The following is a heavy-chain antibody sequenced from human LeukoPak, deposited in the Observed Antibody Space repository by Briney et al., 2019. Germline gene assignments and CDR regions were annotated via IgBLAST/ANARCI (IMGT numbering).Heavy chain of an antibody. J-gene: IGHJ4*02. CDR2: IDDSGST. V-gene: IGHV4-39*01. CDR1: GGAISNSSYY. Sequence: PSETLSLTCTVSGGAISNSSYYWGRIRQPPGKGLEWIGSIDDSGSTFYTPSLKSRVTISVDTSKNQLSLKLSSVTAADTAVYSCARVGARRYGDPTWFDYWGQGTLVTVSS. CDR3: ARVGARRYGDPTWFDY. D-gene: IGHD4-17*01.